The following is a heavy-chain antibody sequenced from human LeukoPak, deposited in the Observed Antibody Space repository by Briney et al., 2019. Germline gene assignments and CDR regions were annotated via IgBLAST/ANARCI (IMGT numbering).Heavy chain of an antibody. J-gene: IGHJ3*01. D-gene: IGHD1-26*01. CDR2: IYPGDSDT. CDR1: GYSFTSHW. CDR3: ARQNSGSFSGDFFGF. V-gene: IGHV5-51*01. Sequence: GESLKISCKGSGYSFTSHWIAWVRWMPGKGLEWMGVIYPGDSDTRYSPSFQGQVSISVDKSINTAYLQWSSLRASDTAMYYCARQNSGSFSGDFFGFWGQGTMVTVSS.